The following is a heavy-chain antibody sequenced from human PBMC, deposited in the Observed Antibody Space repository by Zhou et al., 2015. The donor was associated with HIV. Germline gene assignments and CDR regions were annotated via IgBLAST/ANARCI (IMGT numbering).Heavy chain of an antibody. CDR3: ARGKANRDSSSWSLFDY. V-gene: IGHV1-69*12. J-gene: IGHJ4*02. CDR1: GGTFSSYA. Sequence: QVQLVQSGAEVKKPGSSVKVSCKASGGTFSSYAISWVRQAPGQGLEWMGGIIPIFGTANYAQKFQGRVTITADESTSTAYMELSSLRSEDTAVYYCARGKANRDSSSWSLFDYWGQGTLVTVSS. CDR2: IIPIFGTA. D-gene: IGHD6-13*01.